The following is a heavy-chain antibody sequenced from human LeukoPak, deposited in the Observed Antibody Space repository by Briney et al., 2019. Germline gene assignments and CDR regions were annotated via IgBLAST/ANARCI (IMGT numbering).Heavy chain of an antibody. J-gene: IGHJ6*02. CDR1: GGSISSSNW. CDR3: ARVQGDYYYYGMDV. D-gene: IGHD1-26*01. CDR2: IYHSGST. Sequence: SETLSLTCSVCGGSISSSNWWSWVRQPPGKGLEWIGEIYHSGSTNYNPSLKSRVTISVDKSKNQFSLKLSSVTAADTAVYYCARVQGDYYYYGMDVWGQGTTVTVSS. V-gene: IGHV4-4*02.